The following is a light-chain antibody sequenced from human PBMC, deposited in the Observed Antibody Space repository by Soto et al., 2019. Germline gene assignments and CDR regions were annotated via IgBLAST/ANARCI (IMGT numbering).Light chain of an antibody. CDR2: STS. CDR1: PEPVTSAYY. V-gene: IGLV7-43*01. J-gene: IGLJ2*01. Sequence: QAVVTQEPSLTVSQGGQVPPPWPPRPEPVTSAYYTNWLQQKPGQAPRALIYSTSEKHSWTPARFSGSLLGGKAALTLSAAQPEDEADYYCLLYYGGAQVLFGGGTKLTVL. CDR3: LLYYGGAQVL.